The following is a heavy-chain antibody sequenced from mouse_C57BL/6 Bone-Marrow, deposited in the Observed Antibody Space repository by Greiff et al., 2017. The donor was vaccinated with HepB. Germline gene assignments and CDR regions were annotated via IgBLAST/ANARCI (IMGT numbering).Heavy chain of an antibody. CDR1: GFNIKDDY. Sequence: VQLQQSGAELVRPGASVKLSCTASGFNIKDDYMHWVKQRPEQGLEWIGWIDPENGDTEYASKFQGKATITADTSSNTAYLQLSSLTSEDTAVYYCRYEGDYAMDYWGQGTSVTVSS. V-gene: IGHV14-4*01. D-gene: IGHD1-1*01. CDR2: IDPENGDT. J-gene: IGHJ4*01. CDR3: RYEGDYAMDY.